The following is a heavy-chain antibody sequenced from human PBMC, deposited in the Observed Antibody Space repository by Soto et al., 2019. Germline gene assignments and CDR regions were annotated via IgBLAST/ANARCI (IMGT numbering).Heavy chain of an antibody. CDR3: AKESAIAGGGMDV. D-gene: IGHD6-13*01. J-gene: IGHJ6*02. CDR2: ISGSGSRK. V-gene: IGHV3-23*01. Sequence: EVKLLESGGGSVQPGGSLRLSCADSGFTFSSYAMSWVRQAPGKGLEWVSGISGSGSRKYYADSVKGRFSISRDNSKNTLYLQMNSLRAEDTAVYYCAKESAIAGGGMDVWGQGTTVTVSS. CDR1: GFTFSSYA.